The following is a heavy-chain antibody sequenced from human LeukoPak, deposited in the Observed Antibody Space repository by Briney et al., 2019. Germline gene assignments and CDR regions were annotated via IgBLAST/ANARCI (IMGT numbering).Heavy chain of an antibody. J-gene: IGHJ4*02. CDR1: GFTFSSYE. D-gene: IGHD3-16*01. V-gene: IGHV3-48*03. Sequence: GGSLRLSCAASGFTFSSYEMNWVRQAPGKGLEWVSYISSSGSTIHYADSVKGRFTISRDNAKNSLYLQMNSLRAENTAVYYCARDRMDDYVWGSYFNDYWGQGTLVTVSS. CDR3: ARDRMDDYVWGSYFNDY. CDR2: ISSSGSTI.